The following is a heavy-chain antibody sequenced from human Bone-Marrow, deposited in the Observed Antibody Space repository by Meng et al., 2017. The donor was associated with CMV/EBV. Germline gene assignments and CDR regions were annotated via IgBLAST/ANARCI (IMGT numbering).Heavy chain of an antibody. V-gene: IGHV1-46*01. CDR3: AKVGIGGRKFDY. J-gene: IGHJ4*02. Sequence: SCQASGDTFTNFYIHWVRQAPGQGLEWMGIINPSGDDGIYAQPFQGRLSMTTDTSTSTVYMELSSLRSEDTAVYYCAKVGIGGRKFDYWGQGTLVTVSS. CDR1: GDTFTNFY. CDR2: INPSGDDG. D-gene: IGHD3-16*01.